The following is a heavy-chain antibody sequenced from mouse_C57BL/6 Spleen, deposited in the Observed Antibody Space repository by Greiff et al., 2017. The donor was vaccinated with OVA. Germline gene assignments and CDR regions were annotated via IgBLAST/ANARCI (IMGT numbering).Heavy chain of an antibody. J-gene: IGHJ1*03. Sequence: QVQLQQSGAELVKPGASVKISCKASGYAFSSYWMNWVKQRPGKGLEWIGQIYPGDGDTNYNGKFKGKATLTADKSSSTAYMQLSSLTSEESAVYFCARASNWGYFDVWGTGTTVTVSS. CDR3: ARASNWGYFDV. CDR2: IYPGDGDT. V-gene: IGHV1-80*01. CDR1: GYAFSSYW. D-gene: IGHD4-1*01.